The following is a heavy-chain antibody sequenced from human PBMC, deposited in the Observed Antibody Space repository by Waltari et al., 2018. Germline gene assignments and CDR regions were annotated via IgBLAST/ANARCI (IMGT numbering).Heavy chain of an antibody. CDR1: GGSFSGYY. CDR3: AREWLAARPNWYFDL. Sequence: QVQLQQWGAGLLKPSETLSLTCAVYGGSFSGYYWSWIRQPPGKGLEWIGEINHSGSTNYHPSLKSRVTISVDTSKNQFSLKLSSVTAADTAVYYCAREWLAARPNWYFDLWGRGTLVTVSS. J-gene: IGHJ2*01. D-gene: IGHD6-6*01. CDR2: INHSGST. V-gene: IGHV4-34*01.